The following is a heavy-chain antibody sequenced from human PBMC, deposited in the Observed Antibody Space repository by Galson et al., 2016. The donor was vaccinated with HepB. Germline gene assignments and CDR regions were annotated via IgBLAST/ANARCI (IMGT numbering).Heavy chain of an antibody. V-gene: IGHV4-30-2*01. J-gene: IGHJ4*02. CDR2: LSHGGVT. CDR1: GASITSGGYS. CDR3: AGLPTYYDPSKGFTDY. Sequence: TLSLTCAVSGASITSGGYSWTWIRQPPGAGLEWIGYLSHGGVTHYNSSLKSRVSISGDRSKNQFSVSLNSVTAADTAVYFCAGLPTYYDPSKGFTDYWGPGTLVTVSS. D-gene: IGHD3-3*01.